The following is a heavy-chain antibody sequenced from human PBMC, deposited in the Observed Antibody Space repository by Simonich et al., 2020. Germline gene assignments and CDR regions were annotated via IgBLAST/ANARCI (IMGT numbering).Heavy chain of an antibody. J-gene: IGHJ6*02. CDR1: GFTFSSYS. CDR2: ISSSSNYI. CDR3: ARWIAVAGTGAYGMDV. Sequence: EVQLVESGGGLVKPGGSLRLSCAASGFTFSSYSMNWVRQAPGKGLEWVSSISSSSNYIYYADSMKGRFNISRDNAKNSLYLQMNSLRAEDTAVYYCARWIAVAGTGAYGMDVWGQGTTVTVSS. D-gene: IGHD6-19*01. V-gene: IGHV3-21*01.